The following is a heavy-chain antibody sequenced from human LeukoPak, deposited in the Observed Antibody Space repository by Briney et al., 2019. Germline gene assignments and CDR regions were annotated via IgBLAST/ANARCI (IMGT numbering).Heavy chain of an antibody. Sequence: SETLSLTCAVYGGSFGGYYWSWIRQPPGKGLEWIGEINHSGSTNYNPSLKSRVTISVDTSKNQFSLKLSSVTAADTAVYYCARKRGYSGYAHFDYWGQGTLVTVSS. CDR1: GGSFGGYY. V-gene: IGHV4-34*01. D-gene: IGHD5-12*01. CDR2: INHSGST. CDR3: ARKRGYSGYAHFDY. J-gene: IGHJ4*02.